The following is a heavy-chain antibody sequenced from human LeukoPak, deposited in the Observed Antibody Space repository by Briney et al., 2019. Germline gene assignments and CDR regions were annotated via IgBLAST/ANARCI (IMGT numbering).Heavy chain of an antibody. D-gene: IGHD5-12*01. CDR1: GFTFSSYA. CDR2: ISGSGGST. V-gene: IGHV3-23*01. Sequence: PGGSLRLSCAASGFTFSSYAMSWVRQAPGKGLEWVSAISGSGGSTYYADSVKGRFTISRDNSKNTPYLQMNSLRAEDTAVYYCAKVLGGYDYYYYYGMDVWGQGTTVTVSS. J-gene: IGHJ6*02. CDR3: AKVLGGYDYYYYYGMDV.